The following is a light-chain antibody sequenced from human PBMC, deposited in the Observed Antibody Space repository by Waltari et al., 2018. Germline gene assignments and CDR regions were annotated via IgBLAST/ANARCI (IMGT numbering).Light chain of an antibody. CDR2: AAS. V-gene: IGKV3-11*01. Sequence: EIVLTQSPATLSLSPGERVTLSCRASQSVSGYLARYQQKPGQAPRLLIYAASNRAIGIPARFSGSGSGTDFTLTISSLEPEDFAVYYCQQRTNWPPTFGGGTKVEIK. J-gene: IGKJ4*01. CDR1: QSVSGY. CDR3: QQRTNWPPT.